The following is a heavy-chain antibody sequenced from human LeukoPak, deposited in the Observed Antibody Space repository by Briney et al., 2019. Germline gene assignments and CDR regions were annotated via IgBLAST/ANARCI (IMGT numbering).Heavy chain of an antibody. D-gene: IGHD3-22*01. J-gene: IGHJ4*02. V-gene: IGHV1-3*01. CDR2: INAGNGNT. Sequence: GASVKVSCKASGYTFTSYAMHWVRQAPGQRLEWMGWINAGNGNTKYSQKFQGRVTITRDTSASTAYMGLSSLRSEDTAVYYCARALDYYDSSGYWVDYWGQGTLVTVSS. CDR3: ARALDYYDSSGYWVDY. CDR1: GYTFTSYA.